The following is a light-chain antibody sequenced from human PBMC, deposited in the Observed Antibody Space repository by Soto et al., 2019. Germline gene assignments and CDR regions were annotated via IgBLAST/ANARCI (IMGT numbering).Light chain of an antibody. J-gene: IGKJ2*01. CDR1: QSVSNN. Sequence: ILMTQSPATLSVSPGERATLSCRASQSVSNNLAWYQQKPGQAPRLLIYDASTRATGIPARFSGSGSGTEFTLTISGLQSEDFAVYYCQQYNNWPPTFGQGTKLEIK. CDR3: QQYNNWPPT. CDR2: DAS. V-gene: IGKV3-15*01.